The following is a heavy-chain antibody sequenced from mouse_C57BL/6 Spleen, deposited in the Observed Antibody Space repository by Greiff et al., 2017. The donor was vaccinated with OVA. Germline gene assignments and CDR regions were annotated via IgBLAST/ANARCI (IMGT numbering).Heavy chain of an antibody. CDR3: ARDSPSYYINYDYFDY. J-gene: IGHJ2*01. CDR2: ISDGGSYT. Sequence: EVQLVESGGGLVKPGGSLKLSCAASGFTFSSYAMSWVRQTPEKRLEWVATISDGGSYTYYPDNVKGRFTISRDNAKNNLYLQMSHLKSEDTAMYYCARDSPSYYINYDYFDYWGQGTTLTVSS. V-gene: IGHV5-4*01. CDR1: GFTFSSYA. D-gene: IGHD2-5*01.